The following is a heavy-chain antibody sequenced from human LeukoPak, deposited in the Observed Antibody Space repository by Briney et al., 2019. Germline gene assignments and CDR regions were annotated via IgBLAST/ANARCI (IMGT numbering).Heavy chain of an antibody. CDR2: INAGNGNT. V-gene: IGHV1-3*01. CDR3: ARSYSSSWYGY. D-gene: IGHD6-13*01. J-gene: IGHJ4*02. Sequence: GSSVKVSCKASGYTFTSYAMHWVRQAPGQRLEWMGWINAGNGNTKYSQKFQGRVTITRDTSASIAYMELSSLRSEDTAVYYCARSYSSSWYGYWGQGTLVTVSS. CDR1: GYTFTSYA.